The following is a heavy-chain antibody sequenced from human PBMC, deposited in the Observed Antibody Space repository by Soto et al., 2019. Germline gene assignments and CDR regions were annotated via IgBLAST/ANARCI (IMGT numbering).Heavy chain of an antibody. V-gene: IGHV6-1*01. J-gene: IGHJ4*02. CDR1: GDSVSSNSAA. CDR2: TYYRSKWYN. Sequence: SQTLSLTCVISGDSVSSNSAAWNWIRQSPSRGLEWLGRTYYRSKWYNDYAVSVKSRITINPDTSKNQFSLQLNSVAPEDTAVYYCARGYYDSSGYYYGDFDYWGQGTLVTVSS. CDR3: ARGYYDSSGYYYGDFDY. D-gene: IGHD3-22*01.